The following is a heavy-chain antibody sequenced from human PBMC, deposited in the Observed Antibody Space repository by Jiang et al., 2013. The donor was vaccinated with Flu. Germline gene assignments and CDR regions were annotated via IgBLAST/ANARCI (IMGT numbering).Heavy chain of an antibody. D-gene: IGHD6-19*01. CDR3: ARTDSSGYKFDY. CDR2: IDPSDSYT. CDR1: GYSFTSYW. Sequence: CKGSGYSFTSYWISWVRQMPGKGLEWMGRIDPSDSYTNYSPSFQGHVTISADKSISTAYLQWSSLKASDTAMYYCARTDSSGYKFDYWGQGTLVTVSS. J-gene: IGHJ4*02. V-gene: IGHV5-10-1*01.